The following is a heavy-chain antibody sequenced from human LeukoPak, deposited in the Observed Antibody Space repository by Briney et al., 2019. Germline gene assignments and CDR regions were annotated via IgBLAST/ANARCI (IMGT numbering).Heavy chain of an antibody. Sequence: GGSLRLSCAASGFTFSSYSMNWVRQAPGKGLEWVSYISSSSTIYYADSVKGRFTISRDNAKNSLYLQMNSLRAEDTAVYYCARGNIVVVPAATFKNYMDVWSKGTTVTVSS. CDR3: ARGNIVVVPAATFKNYMDV. D-gene: IGHD2-2*01. CDR1: GFTFSSYS. V-gene: IGHV3-48*01. J-gene: IGHJ6*03. CDR2: ISSSSTI.